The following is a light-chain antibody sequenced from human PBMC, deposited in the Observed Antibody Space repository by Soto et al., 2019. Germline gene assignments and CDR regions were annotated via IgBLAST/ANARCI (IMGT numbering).Light chain of an antibody. CDR2: EVS. J-gene: IGLJ1*01. V-gene: IGLV2-14*01. CDR1: SSDVGAYNY. CDR3: SSYTTSSAPYV. Sequence: QSVLTQPASVSGSPGQSITISCTGTSSDVGAYNYVSWFQQHPGKAPKLMIYEVSNRPSGVSDRFSASKSGNTASLTISGLQAEDEADYYCSSYTTSSAPYVFGTGTKV.